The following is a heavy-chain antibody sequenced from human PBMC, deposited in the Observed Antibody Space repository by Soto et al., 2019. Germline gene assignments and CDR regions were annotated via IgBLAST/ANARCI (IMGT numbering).Heavy chain of an antibody. CDR3: AGQTFTIAAASYGRSNWFDP. CDR1: GGSITSSSHF. Sequence: SETLSLTCTASGGSITSSSHFWGWVRQPPGKGLEWIGTIYFTGNTYYTPSLKSRLTMSIDTSKNEFSLRLNSVTAADTAVYYCAGQTFTIAAASYGRSNWFDPWGPGTLVTVYS. CDR2: IYFTGNT. V-gene: IGHV4-39*01. D-gene: IGHD6-25*01. J-gene: IGHJ5*02.